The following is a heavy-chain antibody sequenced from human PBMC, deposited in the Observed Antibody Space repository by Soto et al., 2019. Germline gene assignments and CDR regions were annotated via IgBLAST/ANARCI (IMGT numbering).Heavy chain of an antibody. CDR3: AIDTGRLITIYYGMDV. D-gene: IGHD3-3*01. Sequence: VSVKVSCKASGYTFTKYVIHWVRQAPGQRLEWMGWINAGNGNTKYSQKFQAREIITRDTSARTAYMELSSLRSEDNTVYYRAIDTGRLITIYYGMDVWGQGTMVTVSS. V-gene: IGHV1-3*01. CDR1: GYTFTKYV. J-gene: IGHJ6*02. CDR2: INAGNGNT.